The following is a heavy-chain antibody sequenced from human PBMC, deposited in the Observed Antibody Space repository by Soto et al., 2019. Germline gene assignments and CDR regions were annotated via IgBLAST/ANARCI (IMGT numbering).Heavy chain of an antibody. CDR1: GGTFSSYA. V-gene: IGHV1-69*06. Sequence: QVQLVQSGAEVKKPGSSVKVSCKASGGTFSSYAISWVRQAPGQGLEWMGGIIPIFGTANYAKKFQGRVTITADKSTSTAYMELSSLRSEDTAVYYCARDDRYCSGGSCSPRGYYYYGMDVWGQGTTVTVSS. CDR2: IIPIFGTA. CDR3: ARDDRYCSGGSCSPRGYYYYGMDV. J-gene: IGHJ6*02. D-gene: IGHD2-15*01.